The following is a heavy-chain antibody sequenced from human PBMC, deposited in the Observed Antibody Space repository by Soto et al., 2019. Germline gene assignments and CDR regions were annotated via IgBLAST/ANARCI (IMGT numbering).Heavy chain of an antibody. CDR2: ISSSRENI. CDR3: ERLPKGSAVNG. V-gene: IGHV3-48*02. D-gene: IGHD3-10*01. CDR1: GFSFRDHS. J-gene: IGHJ4*01. Sequence: PGGSLRLSCVGSGFSFRDHSMNWVRQPPGKGLQWISYISSSRENIYYADSVKGRFTVSRDNAKNTLFLQMNSLRDDDSAIYYCERLPKGSAVNGWGQGSLVTVSS.